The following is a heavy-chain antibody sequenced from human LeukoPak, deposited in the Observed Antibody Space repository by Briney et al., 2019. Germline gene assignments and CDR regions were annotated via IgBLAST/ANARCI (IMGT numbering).Heavy chain of an antibody. D-gene: IGHD4-11*01. CDR2: ISNSGRT. Sequence: PSETLSLTCSVSDDSITSGHWSWIRQPPGEGLEWIGFISNSGRTNYNSSFTSRVTMLLATSRNQFSLKLTSVTDADTAVYYCARDRGGTVTTSWGRPGPMDVWGQGTTVTVSS. CDR1: DDSITSGH. J-gene: IGHJ6*02. CDR3: ARDRGGTVTTSWGRPGPMDV. V-gene: IGHV4-4*08.